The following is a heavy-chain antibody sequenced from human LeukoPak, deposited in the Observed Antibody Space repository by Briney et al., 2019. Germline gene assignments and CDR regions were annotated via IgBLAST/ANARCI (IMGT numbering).Heavy chain of an antibody. CDR1: GGSISSHY. D-gene: IGHD3-9*01. CDR2: MYYNGSM. J-gene: IGHJ6*03. CDR3: ARGYYDILTGSRGYYMDV. V-gene: IGHV4-59*11. Sequence: SETLSLTCTVSGGSISSHYWSWIRQPPGKGLEWIGYMYYNGSMNYNPSLKSRVTISADTSKNQFSLKLSSVTAADTAVYYCARGYYDILTGSRGYYMDVWSKGTTVTVSS.